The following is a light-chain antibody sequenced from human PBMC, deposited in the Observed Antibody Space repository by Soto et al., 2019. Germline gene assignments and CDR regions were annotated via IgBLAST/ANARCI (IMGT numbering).Light chain of an antibody. CDR1: SSNVGSYKP. V-gene: IGLV2-23*01. CDR2: EAN. J-gene: IGLJ1*01. Sequence: QSALTQPASVSGSLGQSITISCTGTSSNVGSYKPLSWYQQHPGKAPKPMIFEANKRPPGVSNRCSASKSGSTASLTIVGCKVEDEANYYCCSSRGSPTYVFGTGTKVTVL. CDR3: CSSRGSPTYV.